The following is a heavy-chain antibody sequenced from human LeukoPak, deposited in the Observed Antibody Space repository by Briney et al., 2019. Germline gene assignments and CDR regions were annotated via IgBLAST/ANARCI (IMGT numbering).Heavy chain of an antibody. J-gene: IGHJ4*02. D-gene: IGHD5-24*01. CDR1: GFTFSSYW. CDR2: ISTSGSII. Sequence: PGGSLRLSCAASGFTFSSYWVHWVRQAPGKGLEWVSSISTSGSIIYYADSVKGRFTFSRDNARNSLYLQMNSLGAEDTAVYYCARHGPRYDYWGQGTLVTVSS. V-gene: IGHV3-48*03. CDR3: ARHGPRYDY.